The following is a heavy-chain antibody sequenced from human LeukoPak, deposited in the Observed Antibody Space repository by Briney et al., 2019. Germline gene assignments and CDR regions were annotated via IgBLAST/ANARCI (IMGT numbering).Heavy chain of an antibody. Sequence: ASVKVSCKASGYTFTSYGISWVRQAPGQGLEWMGWISAYNGNTNYAQKPQGRVTMTTDTSTSTAYMELRSLRSDDTAVYYCARGAGTGVYYYYMDVWGKGTTVTVSS. J-gene: IGHJ6*03. CDR3: ARGAGTGVYYYYMDV. CDR2: ISAYNGNT. D-gene: IGHD1-14*01. V-gene: IGHV1-18*01. CDR1: GYTFTSYG.